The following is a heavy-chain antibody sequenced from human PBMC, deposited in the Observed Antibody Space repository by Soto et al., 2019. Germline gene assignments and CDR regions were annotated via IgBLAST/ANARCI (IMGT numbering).Heavy chain of an antibody. CDR3: VGDKGSYQETWFDP. Sequence: QVQLQESGPGQVKSSETLSLTCTVSGGSMTSYYWSWIRKSAGKGLEWIGRIYISGLTNYNPSLERRVTMSVYTSKNQFSLRLSSVTAADTAVYYCVGDKGSYQETWFDPWGQGILVSVSS. CDR2: IYISGLT. J-gene: IGHJ5*02. D-gene: IGHD3-16*02. V-gene: IGHV4-4*07. CDR1: GGSMTSYY.